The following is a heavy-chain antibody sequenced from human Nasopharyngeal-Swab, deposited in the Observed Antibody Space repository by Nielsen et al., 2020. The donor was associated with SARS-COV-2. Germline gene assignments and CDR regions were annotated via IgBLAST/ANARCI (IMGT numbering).Heavy chain of an antibody. CDR3: ASHDYGDYGVVDY. J-gene: IGHJ4*02. Sequence: WIRQPPGKGLEWIGSIYYSGSTYYNPSLKSRVTISVDTSKNQFSLKLSSVTAADTAVYYCASHDYGDYGVVDYWGQGTPVTVSS. V-gene: IGHV4-39*01. CDR2: IYYSGST. D-gene: IGHD4-17*01.